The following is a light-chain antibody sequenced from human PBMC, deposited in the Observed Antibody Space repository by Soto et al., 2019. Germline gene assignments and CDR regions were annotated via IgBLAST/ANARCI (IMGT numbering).Light chain of an antibody. Sequence: IVLTQSPGTLSLSPGERATLSCRASQSVSGSYLAWYQQKPGQAPRLXVYGASSRATGIPDRFSGSGSGTDFTLTISRLEPEDFAVYYCQHYGGSPLTFGQGTRLEIK. CDR1: QSVSGSY. J-gene: IGKJ5*01. CDR3: QHYGGSPLT. CDR2: GAS. V-gene: IGKV3-20*01.